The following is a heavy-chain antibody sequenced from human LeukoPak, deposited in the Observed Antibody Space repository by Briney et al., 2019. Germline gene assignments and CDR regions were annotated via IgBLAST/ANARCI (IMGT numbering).Heavy chain of an antibody. J-gene: IGHJ3*02. D-gene: IGHD6-19*01. Sequence: GGSPRLSCVASGLTFSSYWMHWVRQTPGKGLVWVSRIISDGSATSYADSVTGRFTISRDNAKNTLYLRMNSLRDDDTAVYYCARSIAVDDAFDIWGQGTMVTVSS. CDR3: ARSIAVDDAFDI. V-gene: IGHV3-74*01. CDR1: GLTFSSYW. CDR2: IISDGSAT.